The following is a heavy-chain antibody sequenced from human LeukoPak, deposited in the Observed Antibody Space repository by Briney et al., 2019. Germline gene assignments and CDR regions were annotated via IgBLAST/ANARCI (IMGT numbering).Heavy chain of an antibody. D-gene: IGHD1-26*01. CDR1: GVSISSSSYY. V-gene: IGHV4-39*01. Sequence: SETLSPTCNVSGVSISSSSYYWGWIRQPPGKGLEWIGSIYSSGSTYYNSSLKSRVTISIDTSKNQVSLKLISVTAADTAVYYCARGQGATVPQVGKNWFDPWGQGTRVIVSS. J-gene: IGHJ5*02. CDR3: ARGQGATVPQVGKNWFDP. CDR2: IYSSGST.